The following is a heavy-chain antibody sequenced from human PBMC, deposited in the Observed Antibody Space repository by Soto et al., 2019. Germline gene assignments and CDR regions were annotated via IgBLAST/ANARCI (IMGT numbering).Heavy chain of an antibody. CDR3: ARGSPMSSSFPLDS. CDR2: IYYTGST. J-gene: IGHJ4*02. V-gene: IGHV4-59*01. D-gene: IGHD6-6*01. CDR1: GGSIRPYY. Sequence: QVQLQESGPGLVKPSETLSLTCTVSGGSIRPYYWSWIRQPPGKGLEWIGYIYYTGSTNYNSSLKSRVTMSLDTSKNQFSLKLNSVTAADTALYYCARGSPMSSSFPLDSWGQGTLVAVSS.